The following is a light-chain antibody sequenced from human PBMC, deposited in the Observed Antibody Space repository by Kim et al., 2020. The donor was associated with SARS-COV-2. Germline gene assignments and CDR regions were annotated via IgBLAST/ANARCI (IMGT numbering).Light chain of an antibody. J-gene: IGKJ2*01. CDR2: GAS. V-gene: IGKV3-15*01. CDR3: QEYNSWPPYN. Sequence: VCPGEGATLSGRASQSVNTNLAWYQQRPGQAPRLLIFGASTRATGNPARFSGSGSGTEFTLTISSLQSEDFAVYYCQEYNSWPPYNFGLGTKLEI. CDR1: QSVNTN.